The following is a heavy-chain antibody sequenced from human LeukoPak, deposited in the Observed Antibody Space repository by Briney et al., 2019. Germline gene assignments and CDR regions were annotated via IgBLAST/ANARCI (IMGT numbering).Heavy chain of an antibody. J-gene: IGHJ5*02. Sequence: GASVKVSCKASGGTFSSYAISWVRQAPGQGLEWMGRIIPILGIANYAQKFQGRVTITADKSTSTAYMELSSLRSEDTAVYYCARGRPGQEGSGYSFDPWGQGTLVTVSS. CDR3: ARGRPGQEGSGYSFDP. V-gene: IGHV1-69*04. CDR1: GGTFSSYA. D-gene: IGHD3-22*01. CDR2: IIPILGIA.